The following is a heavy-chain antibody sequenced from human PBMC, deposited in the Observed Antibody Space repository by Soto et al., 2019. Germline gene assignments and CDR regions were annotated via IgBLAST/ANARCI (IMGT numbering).Heavy chain of an antibody. D-gene: IGHD3-10*02. J-gene: IGHJ4*02. CDR1: GGSFSGYY. CDR3: ARTPRFAVFGQLAKGFDY. CDR2: INHSGST. V-gene: IGHV4-34*01. Sequence: SETLSLTCAVYGGSFSGYYWSWIRQPPGKGLEWIGEINHSGSTNYNPSLKSRVTISVDTSKNQFSLKLSSVTAADTAVYYCARTPRFAVFGQLAKGFDYWGQGTLVTVSS.